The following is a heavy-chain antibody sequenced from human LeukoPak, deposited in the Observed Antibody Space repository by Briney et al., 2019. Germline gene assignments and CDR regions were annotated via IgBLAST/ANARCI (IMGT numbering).Heavy chain of an antibody. V-gene: IGHV4-30-2*01. J-gene: IGHJ3*02. Sequence: PSETLTLTCAVSGGSISSGGYSWSWIRQPPGKGLEWIGYIYHSGSTYYNPSLKSRVTILVDRSKNQFSLKLSSVTAADTAVYYCAREYYGSGRPGPDAFDIWGQGTMVTVSS. CDR2: IYHSGST. CDR1: GGSISSGGYS. CDR3: AREYYGSGRPGPDAFDI. D-gene: IGHD3-10*01.